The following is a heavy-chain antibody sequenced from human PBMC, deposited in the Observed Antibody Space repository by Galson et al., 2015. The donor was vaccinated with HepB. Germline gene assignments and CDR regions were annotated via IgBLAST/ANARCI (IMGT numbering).Heavy chain of an antibody. D-gene: IGHD3-9*01. CDR1: GGSISSSSYY. J-gene: IGHJ5*02. V-gene: IGHV4-61*05. CDR3: ASAERYFDSGWFDP. CDR2: IYYSGST. Sequence: DTLSLTCTVSGGSISSSSYYWGWIRQPPGKGLEWIGYIYYSGSTKYNPSLKSRVTISVDTSKSQFSLKLSSVTAADTAIYYCASAERYFDSGWFDPWGQGTLVTVSS.